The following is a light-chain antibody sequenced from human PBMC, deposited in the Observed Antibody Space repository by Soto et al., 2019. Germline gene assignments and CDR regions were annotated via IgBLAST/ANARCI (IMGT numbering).Light chain of an antibody. Sequence: EIVLTQSPGTLSLSPGERATLSCRASQSVSSSYLAWYQQQPGQAPRLLIYGASSSATGIPDRFSGSGSGTDFTLTIIRLEAEDFVVDYCQQYGSSPPYTFGQGTKLEIK. CDR3: QQYGSSPPYT. V-gene: IGKV3-20*01. J-gene: IGKJ2*01. CDR1: QSVSSSY. CDR2: GAS.